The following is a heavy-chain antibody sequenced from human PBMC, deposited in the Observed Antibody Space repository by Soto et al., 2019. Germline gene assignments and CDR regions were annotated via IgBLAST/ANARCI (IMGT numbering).Heavy chain of an antibody. CDR1: GFTFSSYS. CDR3: ARDEGGMTTFYSYYGMDV. D-gene: IGHD4-17*01. J-gene: IGHJ6*02. Sequence: EVHLVESGGGLVKPGGSLRLSCAASGFTFSSYSMNWVRQAPGKGLEWVTSISSSSSYIYYADSVKGRFTVARDNAKNSLYLQMNSLRAEDTAVYYCARDEGGMTTFYSYYGMDVWGQGTTVTVSS. V-gene: IGHV3-21*01. CDR2: ISSSSSYI.